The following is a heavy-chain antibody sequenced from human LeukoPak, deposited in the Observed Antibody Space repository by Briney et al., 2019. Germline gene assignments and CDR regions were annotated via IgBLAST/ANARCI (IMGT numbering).Heavy chain of an antibody. J-gene: IGHJ6*04. Sequence: GGSLRLSCAASGFTFSDHYMSWIRQAPGKGLEWVSYISHTGTTMYYADSVKGRFTISRDNAKNSLYLQMNSLGAEDTAVYYCAELGITMIGGVWGKGTTVTISS. CDR2: ISHTGTTM. V-gene: IGHV3-11*04. D-gene: IGHD3-10*02. CDR3: AELGITMIGGV. CDR1: GFTFSDHY.